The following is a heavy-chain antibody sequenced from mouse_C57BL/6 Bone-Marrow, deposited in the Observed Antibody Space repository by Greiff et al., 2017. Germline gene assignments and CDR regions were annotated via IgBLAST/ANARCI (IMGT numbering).Heavy chain of an antibody. CDR1: GYSINSGYY. CDR3: AIAFITTVVSFDY. CDR2: ISYDGST. Sequence: EVQLVESGPGLVKPSQSLSLTCSVTGYSINSGYYWNWLRPFPGNQLAWMGYISYDGSTNYNPSLKNRISITRDTSKNQFFLTMNSVTPEDTTTYDCAIAFITTVVSFDYWCQGTTLTVS. D-gene: IGHD1-1*01. V-gene: IGHV3-6*01. J-gene: IGHJ2*01.